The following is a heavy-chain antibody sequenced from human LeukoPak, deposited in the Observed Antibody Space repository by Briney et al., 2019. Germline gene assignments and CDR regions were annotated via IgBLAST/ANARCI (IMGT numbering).Heavy chain of an antibody. CDR2: IIPILGIA. D-gene: IGHD2-2*01. CDR1: GGTFSSYA. CDR3: ARAPLGYCSSTSCRDYFDY. Sequence: SVKVSCKASGGTFSSYAISWVRQAPGQGLEWMGRIIPILGIANYAQKFQGRVTITADKSTSTAYMELSSLRSEDTAVYYCARAPLGYCSSTSCRDYFDYWGQGTLVSVAS. J-gene: IGHJ4*01. V-gene: IGHV1-69*04.